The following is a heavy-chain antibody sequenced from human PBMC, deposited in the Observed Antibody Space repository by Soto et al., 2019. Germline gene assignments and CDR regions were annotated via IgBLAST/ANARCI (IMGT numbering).Heavy chain of an antibody. CDR2: ISSSSYI. V-gene: IGHV3-21*01. Sequence: PGGSLRLSCAASGFTFSSYSMNWVRQAPGKGLEWVSSISSSSYIYYADSVKGRFTISRDNAKNSLYLQMNSLRAEDTAVYYCARDGWSSRWYALFDYWGQGTLVTVSS. CDR3: ARDGWSSRWYALFDY. D-gene: IGHD6-13*01. J-gene: IGHJ4*02. CDR1: GFTFSSYS.